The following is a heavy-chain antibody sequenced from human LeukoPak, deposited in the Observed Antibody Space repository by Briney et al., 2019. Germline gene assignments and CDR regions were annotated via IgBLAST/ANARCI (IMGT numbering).Heavy chain of an antibody. CDR1: GFTFSSYS. CDR3: ARVMVRGVTPFDY. V-gene: IGHV3-21*01. Sequence: GGSLRLSCAASGFTFSSYSMNWVRQAPGMWLEWVSSISSSSSYIYYADSVKGRFTISRDNAKNSLYLQMNSLRAEDTAVYYCARVMVRGVTPFDYWGQGTLVTVSS. CDR2: ISSSSSYI. D-gene: IGHD3-10*01. J-gene: IGHJ4*02.